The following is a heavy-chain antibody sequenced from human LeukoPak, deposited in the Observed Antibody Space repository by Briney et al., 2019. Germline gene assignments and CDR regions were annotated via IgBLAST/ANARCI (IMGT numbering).Heavy chain of an antibody. V-gene: IGHV1-46*01. J-gene: IGHJ5*02. Sequence: ASVKVSCKASGYTFTSYYMHWVRQAPGQGLEWMGIINPSGGRTSYAQRFQGRVTMTRDTSTSTVYMELSSLRSEDTAVYYCARGYYGSGSYYTQFDPWGQGTLVTVSS. CDR2: INPSGGRT. D-gene: IGHD3-10*01. CDR1: GYTFTSYY. CDR3: ARGYYGSGSYYTQFDP.